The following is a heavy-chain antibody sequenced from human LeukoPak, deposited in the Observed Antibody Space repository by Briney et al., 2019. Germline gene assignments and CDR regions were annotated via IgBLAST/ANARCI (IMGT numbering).Heavy chain of an antibody. CDR2: LTYDGSDK. Sequence: GGSLRLSCVASGFTFRNYAMHWVRQAPGKGLEWVATLTYDGSDKDYADSVKGRFTISRDNSRNTLYLQMNGLRAEDTAVYFCARDLAESYLFDYWGQGTLVTVSS. CDR3: ARDLAESYLFDY. V-gene: IGHV3-30-3*01. CDR1: GFTFRNYA. J-gene: IGHJ4*02. D-gene: IGHD3-10*01.